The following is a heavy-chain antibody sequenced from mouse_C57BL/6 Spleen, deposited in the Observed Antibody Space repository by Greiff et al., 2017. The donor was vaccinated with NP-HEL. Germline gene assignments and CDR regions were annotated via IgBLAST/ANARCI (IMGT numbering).Heavy chain of an antibody. J-gene: IGHJ4*01. D-gene: IGHD1-1*01. Sequence: QVQLQRSGAELVRPGASVTLSCKASGYTFTGYEMHWVKQTPVHGLEWIGAIDPETGGTAYNQKFKGKAILTADKSSSTAYMELRSLTSEDSADYYGTRKGATVVGRRAMDYWGQGTSVTVSS. CDR1: GYTFTGYE. CDR2: IDPETGGT. CDR3: TRKGATVVGRRAMDY. V-gene: IGHV1-15*01.